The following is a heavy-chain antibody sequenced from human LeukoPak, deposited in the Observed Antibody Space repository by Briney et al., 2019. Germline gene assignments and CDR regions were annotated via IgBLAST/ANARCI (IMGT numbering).Heavy chain of an antibody. CDR2: ISGSGGST. J-gene: IGHJ4*02. D-gene: IGHD3-10*01. CDR1: GFTLSSYA. Sequence: PGGSLRLSCAASGFTLSSYAMSWARQAPGKGLEWVSAISGSGGSTYYADSVKGRFTISRDNSKNTMYLQMNSLRAEDTAVYYCAKEYDSGGYGANFDYWGQGTLVTVSS. V-gene: IGHV3-23*01. CDR3: AKEYDSGGYGANFDY.